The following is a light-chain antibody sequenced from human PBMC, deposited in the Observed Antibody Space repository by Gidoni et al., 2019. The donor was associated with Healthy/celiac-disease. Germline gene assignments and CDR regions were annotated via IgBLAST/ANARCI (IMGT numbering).Light chain of an antibody. Sequence: DIQLTQSPSFLSASVGDRVTITGRASQGISSYLAWYQQKPGKAPNLLIFAASTLQSGVPSRFSGSGSGTEFTLTISSLQPEDFATYYCQQLNSYPRTFGQGTKVEIK. CDR2: AAS. CDR3: QQLNSYPRT. V-gene: IGKV1-9*01. J-gene: IGKJ1*01. CDR1: QGISSY.